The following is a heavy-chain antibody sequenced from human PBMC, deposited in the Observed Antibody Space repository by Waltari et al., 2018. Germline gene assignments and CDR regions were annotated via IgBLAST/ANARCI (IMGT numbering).Heavy chain of an antibody. CDR1: PYTFSTYG. Sequence: VHLVQSGAEVQTPGAYVKVSCNAPPYTFSTYGLTWVRQAPGQGPEWLSWISAHDGNTNYAPSLQDRVTLTTDTSTYTAYMELNSLRPDDTAIYYCATAVGGNMEFDSWGHGSLVTVSS. CDR3: ATAVGGNMEFDS. V-gene: IGHV1-18*01. J-gene: IGHJ4*01. CDR2: ISAHDGNT. D-gene: IGHD6-19*01.